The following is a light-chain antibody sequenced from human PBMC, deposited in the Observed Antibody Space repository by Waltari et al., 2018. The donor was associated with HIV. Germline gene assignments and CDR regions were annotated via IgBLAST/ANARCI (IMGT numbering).Light chain of an antibody. Sequence: SALTPPRSVSGSPGQSVTISCTGTNTDVRCYDHLSWYQQNPGISPKLIIFDVSKRPSGVRDRFSGSKSGNTASLTISGRQAEDEADYYCCAYAGSYTLGVFGGGTKLTVL. CDR1: NTDVRCYDH. CDR3: CAYAGSYTLGV. CDR2: DVS. V-gene: IGLV2-11*01. J-gene: IGLJ3*02.